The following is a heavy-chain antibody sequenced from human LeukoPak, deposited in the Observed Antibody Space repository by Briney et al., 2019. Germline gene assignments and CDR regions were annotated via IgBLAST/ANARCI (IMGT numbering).Heavy chain of an antibody. J-gene: IGHJ6*03. D-gene: IGHD2-21*01. V-gene: IGHV1-58*02. CDR2: IVVGSGNT. Sequence: ASVKVSCKASGFTFTSSAMQWVRQARGQRLEWIGWIVVGSGNTNYAQKFQERVTITRDMSTSTAYMELSSLRSEDMAVYYCAGLTGDYSTEGDYYYYYMDVWGKGTTVTVSS. CDR3: AGLTGDYSTEGDYYYYYMDV. CDR1: GFTFTSSA.